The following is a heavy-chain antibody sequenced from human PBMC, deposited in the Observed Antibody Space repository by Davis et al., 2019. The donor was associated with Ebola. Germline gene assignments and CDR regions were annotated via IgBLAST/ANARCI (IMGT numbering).Heavy chain of an antibody. V-gene: IGHV3-33*01. J-gene: IGHJ3*02. CDR2: IWYDGSNK. CDR1: GFTFSTSG. D-gene: IGHD3-22*01. CDR3: ARDRPPDSEDAFDI. Sequence: PGGSLRLSCAASGFTFSTSGMHWVRQAPGKGLEWVAVIWYDGSNKYYADSVKGRFTISRDNSKNTLYLQMNSLRAEDTAVYYCARDRPPDSEDAFDIWGQGTMVTVSS.